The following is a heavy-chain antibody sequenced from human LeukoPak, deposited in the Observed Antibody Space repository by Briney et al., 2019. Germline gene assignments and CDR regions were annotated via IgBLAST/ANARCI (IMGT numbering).Heavy chain of an antibody. CDR1: GYTFTSYA. CDR2: INAGNGNT. CDR3: ASLKEERYCSGGSCYYRFP. Sequence: ASVKVSCKASGYTFTSYAMHWVRQAPGQRLEWMGWINAGNGNTKYSQNFQGRVTITRDTSASTAYMELRSLRSEDTAVYYCASLKEERYCSGGSCYYRFPWGQGTLVTVSS. V-gene: IGHV1-3*01. D-gene: IGHD2-15*01. J-gene: IGHJ5*02.